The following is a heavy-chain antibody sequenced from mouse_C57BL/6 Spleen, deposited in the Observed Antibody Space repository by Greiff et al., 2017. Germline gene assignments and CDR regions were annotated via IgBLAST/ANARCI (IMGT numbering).Heavy chain of an antibody. CDR3: VRDDINYDYDGPYAMDY. CDR1: GFTFNTYA. Sequence: EVKLMESGGGLVQPKGSLKLSCAASGFTFNTYAMHWVRQAPGKGLEWVARIRSKSSNYATYYADSVKDRFTISRDDSRNMLYLQMNNLKTEDTAMYYCVRDDINYDYDGPYAMDYWGQGTSVTVSS. CDR2: IRSKSSNYAT. J-gene: IGHJ4*01. V-gene: IGHV10-3*01. D-gene: IGHD2-4*01.